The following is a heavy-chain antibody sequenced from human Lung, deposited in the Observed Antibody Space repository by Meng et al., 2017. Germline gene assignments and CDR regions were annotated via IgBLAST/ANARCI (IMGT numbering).Heavy chain of an antibody. CDR1: GFSFTDAW. CDR2: IKSNSDGGTT. D-gene: IGHD6-13*01. V-gene: IGHV3-15*01. CDR3: ATGAAAADH. Sequence: EVRVVGVGGGLVKPGGSLRLPCVASGFSFTDAWMSWVRQAPGKGLEWVGRIKSNSDGGTTDYAAPVKGRFTISRDDSKNTLYLQMNSLITEDTAVYFCATGAAAADHWGQGTLVTVSS. J-gene: IGHJ4*02.